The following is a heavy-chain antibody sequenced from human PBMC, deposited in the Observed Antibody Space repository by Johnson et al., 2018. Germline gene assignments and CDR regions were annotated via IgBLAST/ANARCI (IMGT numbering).Heavy chain of an antibody. J-gene: IGHJ4*02. V-gene: IGHV3-30*18. D-gene: IGHD2-2*01. CDR1: GFTFSAYG. Sequence: VQLVESGGGVVQPGRSLRLSCAASGFTFSAYGMHWVRQAPGKGLEWVAVISYDGRSKYYGDSVQGRFTISRDNSKYTLYLQMNSLRIEDTAIYYCAKPYRAASAMCDSWGQGTLVTVSS. CDR3: AKPYRAASAMCDS. CDR2: ISYDGRSK.